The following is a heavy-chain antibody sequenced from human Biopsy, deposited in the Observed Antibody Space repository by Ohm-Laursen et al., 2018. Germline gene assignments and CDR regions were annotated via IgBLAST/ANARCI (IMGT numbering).Heavy chain of an antibody. CDR2: MNPNSGNT. D-gene: IGHD3-10*01. CDR1: GYTFTSYD. J-gene: IGHJ5*02. V-gene: IGHV1-8*01. Sequence: ASVKVSCKASGYTFTSYDIKWVRQATGQGLEYLGWMNPNSGNTGYAQKFQGRVTMTRNTSISTAYMELSSLRSEDTAVYFCARANPPLFYYGSGSSNWFDPWGQGTLVTVSS. CDR3: ARANPPLFYYGSGSSNWFDP.